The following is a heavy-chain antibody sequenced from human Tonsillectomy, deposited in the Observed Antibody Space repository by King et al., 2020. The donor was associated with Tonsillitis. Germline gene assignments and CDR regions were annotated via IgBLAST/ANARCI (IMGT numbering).Heavy chain of an antibody. CDR3: ARDPSSYIDY. Sequence: DVQLVESGGGLVQPGGSLRLSCAASGFTFSIYWMSWVRQAPGKGLEWVANINQDGSEKYYVDSVKGRFTISRDNAKNSLYLQMNSLRAEDTAVYYCARDPSSYIDYWGQGTLVTVSS. D-gene: IGHD6-6*01. J-gene: IGHJ4*02. V-gene: IGHV3-7*01. CDR1: GFTFSIYW. CDR2: INQDGSEK.